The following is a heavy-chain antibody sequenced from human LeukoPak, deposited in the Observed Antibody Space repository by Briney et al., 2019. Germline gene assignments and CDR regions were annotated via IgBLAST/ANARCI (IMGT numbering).Heavy chain of an antibody. V-gene: IGHV3-23*01. CDR3: AKDQWVGVYRPSRVMEAGYFDY. Sequence: GGSLRLSCAASGFTFSSYAMSWVRQAPGKGLEWVSAISGSGGSTYYADSVKGRFTISRDNSKNTLYLQMNSLRAEDTAVYYCAKDQWVGVYRPSRVMEAGYFDYWGQGTLVTVSS. J-gene: IGHJ4*02. D-gene: IGHD1-26*01. CDR1: GFTFSSYA. CDR2: ISGSGGST.